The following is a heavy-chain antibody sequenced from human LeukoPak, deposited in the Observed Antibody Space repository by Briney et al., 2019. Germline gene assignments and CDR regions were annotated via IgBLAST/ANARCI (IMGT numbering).Heavy chain of an antibody. D-gene: IGHD1-14*01. Sequence: SETLSLTCAVYGGSFSGYYWSWIRQPPGKGLEWIGEINHSGSTNYNPSLKSRVTISVDTSKNQFSLKLSSVTAADTAVYYCARGRRGYYYYYMDVWGKGTTVTVSS. CDR2: INHSGST. CDR1: GGSFSGYY. V-gene: IGHV4-34*01. CDR3: ARGRRGYYYYYMDV. J-gene: IGHJ6*03.